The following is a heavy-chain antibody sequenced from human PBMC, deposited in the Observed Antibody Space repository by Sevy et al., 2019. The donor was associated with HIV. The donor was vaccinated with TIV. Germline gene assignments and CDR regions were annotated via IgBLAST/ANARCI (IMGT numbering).Heavy chain of an antibody. CDR1: GFTLSSYT. CDR2: FDRTDIT. CDR3: VRDERAMASDFDY. D-gene: IGHD2-8*01. V-gene: IGHV3-48*02. J-gene: IGHJ4*02. Sequence: GGSLRLSCEASGFTLSSYTMNWVRQSPEKGLEWVATFDRTDITHYADSVKGRFIISRDTAKNCLFLQENSLRNDDTAMYFWVRDERAMASDFDYWGRGTLVTVSS.